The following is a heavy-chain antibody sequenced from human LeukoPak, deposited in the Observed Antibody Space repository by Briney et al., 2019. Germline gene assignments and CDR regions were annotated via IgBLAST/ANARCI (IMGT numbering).Heavy chain of an antibody. J-gene: IGHJ4*02. Sequence: SETLSLTCTVSGGSISTYYWSWIRQPPGKGLEWIGSIYYSGSTYYNPSLKSRVTISVDTSKNQFSLKLSSVTAADTAVYYCATVPYDFWSGTKRDYWGQGTLVTVSS. CDR2: IYYSGST. D-gene: IGHD3-3*01. CDR1: GGSISTYY. V-gene: IGHV4-59*05. CDR3: ATVPYDFWSGTKRDY.